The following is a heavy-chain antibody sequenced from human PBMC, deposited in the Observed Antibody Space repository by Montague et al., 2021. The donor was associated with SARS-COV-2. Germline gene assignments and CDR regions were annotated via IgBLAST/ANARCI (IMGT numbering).Heavy chain of an antibody. V-gene: IGHV3-48*02. D-gene: IGHD5-18*01. J-gene: IGHJ6*02. CDR2: ISTSSSTI. CDR1: GFTFSSYS. Sequence: SLRLSCAASGFTFSSYSMNWVRQAPGKGLEWVSYISTSSSTIYYADSVKGRFTISRDNAKNSLYLQMNSLRDEDTAVYYCARDLGLVPAMVYYYCYGMDFWGQGTTVTVSS. CDR3: ARDLGLVPAMVYYYCYGMDF.